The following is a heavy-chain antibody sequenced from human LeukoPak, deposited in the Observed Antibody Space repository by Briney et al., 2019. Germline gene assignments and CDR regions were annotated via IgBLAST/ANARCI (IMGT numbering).Heavy chain of an antibody. V-gene: IGHV1-69*05. J-gene: IGHJ5*02. Sequence: SVKVSCKASGGTFSSYTISWVRQAPGQGLEWMGRIIPIFGTANYAQKFQGRVTITTDESTSTAYMELSSLRSEDTAVYYCARDLSGSYLYNWFDPWGQGTLVTVSS. CDR3: ARDLSGSYLYNWFDP. CDR1: GGTFSSYT. CDR2: IIPIFGTA. D-gene: IGHD1-26*01.